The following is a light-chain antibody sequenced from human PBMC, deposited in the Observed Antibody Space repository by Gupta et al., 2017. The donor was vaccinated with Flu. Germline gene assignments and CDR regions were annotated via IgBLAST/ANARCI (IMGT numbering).Light chain of an antibody. CDR1: KLGDKF. Sequence: SYEVTQPPSVSVSPGQTASITCSGDKLGDKFTSWYPQKPGQSPVMVIFQDSKRPSGIPERFSGSNSGTATLTSAGTQAVDEADYYCQAWDSNTAVFGGGTKLSVL. J-gene: IGLJ2*01. CDR3: QAWDSNTAV. CDR2: QDS. V-gene: IGLV3-1*01.